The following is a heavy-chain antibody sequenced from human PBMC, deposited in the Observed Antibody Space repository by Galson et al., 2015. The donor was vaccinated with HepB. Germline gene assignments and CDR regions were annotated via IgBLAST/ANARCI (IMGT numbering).Heavy chain of an antibody. CDR2: ISYDGSNK. Sequence: SLRLSCAASGFTFSSYGMHWVRQAPGKGLEWVAVISYDGSNKYYADSVKGRFTISRDNSKNTLYLQMNSLRAEDTAVYYCVSYGDRYFDYWGQGTLVTVSS. V-gene: IGHV3-30*03. D-gene: IGHD4-17*01. CDR3: VSYGDRYFDY. CDR1: GFTFSSYG. J-gene: IGHJ4*02.